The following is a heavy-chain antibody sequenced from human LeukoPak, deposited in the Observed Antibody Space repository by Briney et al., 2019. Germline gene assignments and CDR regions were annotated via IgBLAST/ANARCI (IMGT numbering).Heavy chain of an antibody. V-gene: IGHV4-34*01. J-gene: IGHJ4*02. CDR3: AGAGGKLCY. Sequence: SETLSLTCAVYGGSFSGYYWSWIRQPPGKGLEWIGEINHSGSTNYNPSLKSRVTISVDTSKNQFSLKLSSVTAADTAVYYCAGAGGKLCYWGQGTLVTVSS. CDR2: INHSGST. CDR1: GGSFSGYY. D-gene: IGHD3-16*01.